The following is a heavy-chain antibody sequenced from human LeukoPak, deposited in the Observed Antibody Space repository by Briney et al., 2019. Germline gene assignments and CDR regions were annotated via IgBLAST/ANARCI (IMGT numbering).Heavy chain of an antibody. CDR1: GGSISSGGYS. CDR2: IYHSGST. J-gene: IGHJ5*02. V-gene: IGHV4-30-2*01. D-gene: IGHD1-26*01. CDR3: ARRRSGHNWFDP. Sequence: PSETLSLTCAVSGGSISSGGYSWSWIRQPPGKGLEWIGYIYHSGSTYYNPSLKSRVTISVDRSKNQFSLKLSSVTAADTAVYYCARRRSGHNWFDPWGQGTLVTVSS.